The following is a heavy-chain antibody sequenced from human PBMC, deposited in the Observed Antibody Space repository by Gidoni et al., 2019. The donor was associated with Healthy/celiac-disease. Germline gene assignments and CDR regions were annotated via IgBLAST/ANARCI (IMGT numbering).Heavy chain of an antibody. CDR1: GFTFSCYA. CDR3: AKGASISGYRLYFDY. V-gene: IGHV3-23*01. J-gene: IGHJ4*02. CDR2: ISGSGGST. D-gene: IGHD5-12*01. Sequence: VQLLESGGGLVQPGGALRLSCAASGFTFSCYAMRWVRQAPGKGLEWVSAISGSGGSTYYADSVKGRFTSSRDNSKNTLYLQMNSLRAEDTAVYYCAKGASISGYRLYFDYWGQGTLVTVSS.